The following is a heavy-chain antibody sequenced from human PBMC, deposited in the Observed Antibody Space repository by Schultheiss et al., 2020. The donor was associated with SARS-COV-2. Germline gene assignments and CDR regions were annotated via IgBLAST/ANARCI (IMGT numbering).Heavy chain of an antibody. V-gene: IGHV1-69*04. CDR1: GGTFSSYA. J-gene: IGHJ6*02. Sequence: SVKVSCKASGGTFSSYAISWVRQAPGQGLEWMGIINPSGGSTSYAQKFQDRVTITADKSTSTAYMELSSLRSEDTAVYYCATGPALIAAAGSWSVWGQGTTVTVSS. CDR2: INPSGGST. CDR3: ATGPALIAAAGSWSV. D-gene: IGHD6-13*01.